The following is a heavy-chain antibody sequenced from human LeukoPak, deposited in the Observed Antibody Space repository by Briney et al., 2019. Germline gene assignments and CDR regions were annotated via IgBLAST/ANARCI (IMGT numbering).Heavy chain of an antibody. CDR2: ISYEGISE. Sequence: PGRSLRLSCAASGFTFSNYGMHWVRQAPGKGLEWVAFISYEGISEYYADSVRGRFTISRDNSKNTLYLLLNSLKSEDAAVYYCAKDLYASCTGGSCSGYFDYWGQGTLVTVSS. CDR1: GFTFSNYG. CDR3: AKDLYASCTGGSCSGYFDY. D-gene: IGHD2-15*01. J-gene: IGHJ4*02. V-gene: IGHV3-30*18.